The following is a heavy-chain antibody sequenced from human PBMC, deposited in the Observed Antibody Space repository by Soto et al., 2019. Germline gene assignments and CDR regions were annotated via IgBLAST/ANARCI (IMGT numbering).Heavy chain of an antibody. CDR2: INPNSGGT. V-gene: IGHV1-2*02. Sequence: GASVKVSCKASGYTFTGYYMHWVRQAPGQGLEWMGWINPNSGGTNYAQKFQGRVTMTRDTSISTAYMELSRLRSDDTAVYYCAREFFSSWYAEFNWFDTWGQGTLVTVSS. D-gene: IGHD6-13*01. CDR1: GYTFTGYY. J-gene: IGHJ5*02. CDR3: AREFFSSWYAEFNWFDT.